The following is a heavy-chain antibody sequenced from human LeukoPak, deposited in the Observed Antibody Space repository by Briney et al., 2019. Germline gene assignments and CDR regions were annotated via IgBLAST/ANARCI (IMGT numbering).Heavy chain of an antibody. J-gene: IGHJ3*02. D-gene: IGHD1-14*01. CDR2: ISSSGSTI. V-gene: IGHV3-11*01. Sequence: GGSLRLSCAASGFTFSDYYMSWIRQAPGKGLEWVSYISSSGSTIYYADSVKGRFTISRGNAENSLYLQMNSLRAEDTAVYYCARDSGTLDAFDIWGQGTMVTVSS. CDR1: GFTFSDYY. CDR3: ARDSGTLDAFDI.